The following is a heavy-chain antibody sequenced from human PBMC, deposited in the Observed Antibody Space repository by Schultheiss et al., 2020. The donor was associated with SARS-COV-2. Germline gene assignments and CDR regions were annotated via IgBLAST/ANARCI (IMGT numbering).Heavy chain of an antibody. CDR2: IYNNVGT. CDR1: GASIGSGHYY. D-gene: IGHD1-26*01. V-gene: IGHV4-30-4*08. J-gene: IGHJ4*02. Sequence: SETLSLTCTVSGASIGSGHYYWTWIRQHPGKGLEWIGYIYNNVGTYYNPSLKSRVTISVDTSKNQFSLKLSSVTAADTAVYYCARANSGSYSPPDYWGQGTLVTVSS. CDR3: ARANSGSYSPPDY.